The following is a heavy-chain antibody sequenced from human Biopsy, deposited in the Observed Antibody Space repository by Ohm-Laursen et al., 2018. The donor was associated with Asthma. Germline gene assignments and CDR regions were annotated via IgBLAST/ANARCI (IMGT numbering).Heavy chain of an antibody. CDR1: GYNFISFA. CDR3: ARTYYDFLTGQVKDVFGV. CDR2: VNTGNGDT. Sequence: ASVTVSCKASGYNFISFAIHWVRQAPGQRLEWMGWVNTGNGDTKDSQKFQGRVTITRDTSASTAYMELRSLRSEDTATYYCARTYYDFLTGQVKDVFGVWGQGTMVTVSS. J-gene: IGHJ3*01. D-gene: IGHD3-9*01. V-gene: IGHV1-3*04.